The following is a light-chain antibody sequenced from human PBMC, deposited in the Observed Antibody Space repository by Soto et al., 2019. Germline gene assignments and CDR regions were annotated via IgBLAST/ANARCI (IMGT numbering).Light chain of an antibody. CDR2: DVR. V-gene: IGLV2-14*03. CDR1: SSYVGTYNF. CDR3: CSYTDSASYV. Sequence: QSALTQPASVSGSPGQSITISCTGTSSYVGTYNFVSWYQQHPGKAPKLMIYDVRDRPSGVSNRFSASKSGNTASLIISGLQAEDEADYYCCSYTDSASYVFGSGTKVTVL. J-gene: IGLJ1*01.